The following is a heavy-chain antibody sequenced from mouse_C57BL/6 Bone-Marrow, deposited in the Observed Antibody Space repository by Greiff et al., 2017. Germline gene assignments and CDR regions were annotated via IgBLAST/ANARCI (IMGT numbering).Heavy chain of an antibody. CDR3: ARGYDYDYAMDY. D-gene: IGHD2-4*01. Sequence: QLKESGPELVKPGASVKISCKASGYSFTDYYMNWVKQSPGKSLEWIGVINPDDGTTSYIKKFKGKATLTVDQSSSTAYMQLNSLTSEDSAEYYCARGYDYDYAMDYGGQGNSVTV. V-gene: IGHV1-39*01. J-gene: IGHJ4*01. CDR1: GYSFTDYY. CDR2: INPDDGTT.